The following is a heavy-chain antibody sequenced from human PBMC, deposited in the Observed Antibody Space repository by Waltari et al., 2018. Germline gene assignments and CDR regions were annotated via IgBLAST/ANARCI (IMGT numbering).Heavy chain of an antibody. CDR3: ARERRGMDV. Sequence: EVQLVESGGGLVQPGGSLRLSCAASGFTFSSSWMSWVRQAPGKGLEWVTKIKTDVSGKYYGDSGKGRFTISRDNAKNSRYLQRNSLRAEDTAVYYCARERRGMDVWGQGTTVTVSS. V-gene: IGHV3-7*01. J-gene: IGHJ6*02. CDR1: GFTFSSSW. CDR2: IKTDVSGK.